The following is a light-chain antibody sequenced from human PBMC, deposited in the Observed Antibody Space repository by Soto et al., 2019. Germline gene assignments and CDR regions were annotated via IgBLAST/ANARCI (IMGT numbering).Light chain of an antibody. CDR1: QSVLYSSNNKNY. CDR2: WAS. V-gene: IGKV4-1*01. Sequence: DIVMTQSPDSLAVSLGERATINCKSSQSVLYSSNNKNYLAWYQQRPGQPPKLLIYWASTRESGVPDRFSGSGSGTDITLTITSPQAEDVAVYYCQQYESTPPTFGQGTKLEIK. CDR3: QQYESTPPT. J-gene: IGKJ2*01.